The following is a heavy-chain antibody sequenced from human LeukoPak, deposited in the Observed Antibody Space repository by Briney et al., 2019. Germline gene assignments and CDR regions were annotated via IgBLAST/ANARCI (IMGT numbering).Heavy chain of an antibody. V-gene: IGHV3-23*01. D-gene: IGHD3-10*01. CDR2: ISGSGGNT. CDR1: GFTFSSYA. Sequence: PGGSLRLSCAASGFTFSSYAMSWVRQAPGKGLEWVSGISGSGGNTYYADSVKGRFTISRDNSKNTLYLQMNSLRAEDTAVYYCAKDRLWFGELSYYFDYWGQGTLVTVSS. CDR3: AKDRLWFGELSYYFDY. J-gene: IGHJ4*02.